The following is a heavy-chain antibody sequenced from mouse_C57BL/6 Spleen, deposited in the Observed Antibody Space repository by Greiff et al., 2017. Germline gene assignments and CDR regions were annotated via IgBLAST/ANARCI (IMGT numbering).Heavy chain of an antibody. CDR1: GYTFTSYW. Sequence: QVQLQQPGAELVKPGASVKLSCKASGYTFTSYWMQWVKQRPGQGLEWIGEIDPSDSYTNYNQKFKGKATLTVDTSSSTAYMQLSSLTSEDSAVYYCARGDDVYYWFAYWGQGTLVTVSA. V-gene: IGHV1-50*01. CDR3: ARGDDVYYWFAY. J-gene: IGHJ3*01. D-gene: IGHD2-3*01. CDR2: IDPSDSYT.